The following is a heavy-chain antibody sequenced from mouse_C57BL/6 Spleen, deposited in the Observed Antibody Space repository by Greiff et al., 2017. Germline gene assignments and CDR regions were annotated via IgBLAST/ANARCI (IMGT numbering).Heavy chain of an antibody. CDR3: ARHERFFDY. CDR1: GFTFSSYG. Sequence: EVQGVESGGDLVKPGGSLKLSCAASGFTFSSYGMSWVRQTPDKRLEWVATISSGGSYTYYPDSVKGRFTISRDNAKNTLYLQMSSLKSEDTAMYYCARHERFFDYWGQGTTLTVSS. J-gene: IGHJ2*01. V-gene: IGHV5-6*01. CDR2: ISSGGSYT.